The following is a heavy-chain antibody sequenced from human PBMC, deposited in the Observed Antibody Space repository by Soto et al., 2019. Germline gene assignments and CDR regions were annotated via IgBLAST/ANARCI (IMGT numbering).Heavy chain of an antibody. D-gene: IGHD5-18*01. CDR3: ARMRYIEDTAMGSSPLDY. Sequence: QVQLVESGGGVVQPGRSLRLSCAASGFTFSSYGMHWVRQAPGKGLEWVAVIWYDGSNKYYADSVKGRFTISRDNSKNPLYLQMNSLRAEDTAVYYCARMRYIEDTAMGSSPLDYWGQGTLVTVSS. J-gene: IGHJ4*02. V-gene: IGHV3-33*01. CDR1: GFTFSSYG. CDR2: IWYDGSNK.